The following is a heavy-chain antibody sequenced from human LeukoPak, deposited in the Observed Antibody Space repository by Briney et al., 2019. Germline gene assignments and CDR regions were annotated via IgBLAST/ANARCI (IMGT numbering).Heavy chain of an antibody. CDR3: ASESIYCSGGSCYPYYFDY. J-gene: IGHJ4*02. D-gene: IGHD2-15*01. CDR1: GFTFSSYE. Sequence: GGYLRLSCAASGFTFSSYEMNWVRQAPGKGLEWVSYITSRGSTKYYADSVKGRFTISRDNAKNSLYLQMNSLRAEDTAVYYCASESIYCSGGSCYPYYFDYWGQGTLVTVSS. CDR2: ITSRGSTK. V-gene: IGHV3-48*03.